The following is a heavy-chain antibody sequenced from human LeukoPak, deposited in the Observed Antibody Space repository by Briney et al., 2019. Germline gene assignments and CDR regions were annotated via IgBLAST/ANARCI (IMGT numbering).Heavy chain of an antibody. V-gene: IGHV1-3*03. D-gene: IGHD2-2*01. CDR2: INAGNGNT. J-gene: IGHJ4*02. CDR1: GYTFTSYA. CDR3: ARYSCTTYYFDF. Sequence: GASVKVSCKASGYTFTSYAMHWVRQAPGQRLGWMGWINAGNGNTKYSQEFQGRVTITADESTSTAYMEVNSLRSEDTAVYYCARYSCTTYYFDFWGQGTLVTVSS.